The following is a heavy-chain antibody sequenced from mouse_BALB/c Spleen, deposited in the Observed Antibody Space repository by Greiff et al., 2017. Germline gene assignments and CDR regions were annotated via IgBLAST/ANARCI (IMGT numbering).Heavy chain of an antibody. V-gene: IGHV14-3*02. J-gene: IGHJ4*01. D-gene: IGHD2-3*01. CDR3: ARCYDGYYEYYYAMDY. CDR1: GFNIKDTY. CDR2: IDPANGNT. Sequence: EVKLMESGAELVKPGASVKLSCTVSGFNIKDTYMHWVKQRPEQGLEWIGRIDPANGNTKYDPKFQGKATITADTSSNTAYLQLSSLTSEDTAVYYCARCYDGYYEYYYAMDYWGQGTSVTVSS.